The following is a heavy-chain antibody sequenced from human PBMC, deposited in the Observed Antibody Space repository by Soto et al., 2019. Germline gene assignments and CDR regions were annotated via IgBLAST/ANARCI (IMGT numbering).Heavy chain of an antibody. CDR2: ISYIGST. Sequence: SETLSLTCTVSGVSISSYYWSWIRQPPGRGLEWIGYISYIGSTNYSPSLKSRVTISVDTSKNQFSLKLSSVTAADTALYYCARRDGYYGSGTYYYYMDVWGKGTTVTVSS. J-gene: IGHJ6*03. D-gene: IGHD3-10*01. CDR3: ARRDGYYGSGTYYYYMDV. CDR1: GVSISSYY. V-gene: IGHV4-59*08.